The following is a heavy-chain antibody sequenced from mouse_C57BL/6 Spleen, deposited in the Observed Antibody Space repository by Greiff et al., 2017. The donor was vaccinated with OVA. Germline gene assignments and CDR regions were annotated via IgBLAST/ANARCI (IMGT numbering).Heavy chain of an antibody. V-gene: IGHV1-82*01. CDR3: ARRYGSSYSYFDY. D-gene: IGHD1-1*01. CDR2: IYPGDGDT. CDR1: GYAFSSSW. Sequence: QVQLQQSGPELVKPGASVTISCKASGYAFSSSWMNWVKQRPGKGLEWIGRIYPGDGDTNYNGKFKGKATLTADKSSSTAYMQLSSLTSEDSAVYFCARRYGSSYSYFDYWGQGTTLTVSS. J-gene: IGHJ2*01.